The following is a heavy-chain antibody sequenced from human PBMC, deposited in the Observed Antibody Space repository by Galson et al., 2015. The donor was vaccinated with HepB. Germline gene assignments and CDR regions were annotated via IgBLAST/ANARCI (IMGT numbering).Heavy chain of an antibody. CDR1: GFTFSDYY. J-gene: IGHJ4*02. V-gene: IGHV3-11*06. CDR3: ARMSDPYGDGGGYFDY. D-gene: IGHD5-24*01. CDR2: ISSSSSYT. Sequence: SLRLSCAASGFTFSDYYMSWIRQAPGKGLEWVSYISSSSSYTNYADSVKGRFTISRDNAKNSLYLQMNCLRAEDTAVYYCARMSDPYGDGGGYFDYWGQGTLVTVSS.